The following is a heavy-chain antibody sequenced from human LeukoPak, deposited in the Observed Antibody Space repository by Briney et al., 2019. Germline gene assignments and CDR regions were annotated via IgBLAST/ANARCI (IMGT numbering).Heavy chain of an antibody. Sequence: GGSLRLSCAASGFTFSSYAMSWVRQAPGKGLEWVSAISGSGGSTYYADSVKGRFAISRDNSKNTLYLQMNSLRAEDTAVYYCAKSGLQFLYFDYWGQGTLVTVSS. CDR1: GFTFSSYA. CDR3: AKSGLQFLYFDY. D-gene: IGHD5-24*01. V-gene: IGHV3-23*01. CDR2: ISGSGGST. J-gene: IGHJ4*02.